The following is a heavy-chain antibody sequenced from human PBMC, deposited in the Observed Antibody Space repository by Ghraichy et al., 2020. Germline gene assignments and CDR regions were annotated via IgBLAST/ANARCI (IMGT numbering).Heavy chain of an antibody. D-gene: IGHD2-21*01. CDR3: AKTRTRQYIVVVSGHQFDY. J-gene: IGHJ4*02. V-gene: IGHV3-23*01. CDR1: GFTFSSSA. CDR2: ISGSGGST. Sequence: GGSLRLSCAASGFTFSSSAMSWVRQAPGKGLEWVSAISGSGGSTYYADSVKGRFTISRDNSKNTLYLQMNSLRAEDTAVYYCAKTRTRQYIVVVSGHQFDYWGQGTLVTV.